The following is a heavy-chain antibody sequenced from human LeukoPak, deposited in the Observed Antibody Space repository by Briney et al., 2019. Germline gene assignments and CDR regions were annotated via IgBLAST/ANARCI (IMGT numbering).Heavy chain of an antibody. CDR2: ISSSSSTI. J-gene: IGHJ4*02. D-gene: IGHD3-22*01. V-gene: IGHV3-11*01. CDR1: GFTFSDYY. Sequence: GGSLRLSCAASGFTFSDYYMSWIRQAPGKGLEWVSYISSSSSTIYYADSVKGRFTISRDNAKNSLYLQMNSLRAEDTAVYYCAKEYYYDSSGNHPPDYWGQGTLVTVSS. CDR3: AKEYYYDSSGNHPPDY.